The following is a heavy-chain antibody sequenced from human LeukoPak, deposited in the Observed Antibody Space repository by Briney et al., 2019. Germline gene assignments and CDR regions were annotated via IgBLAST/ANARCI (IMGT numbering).Heavy chain of an antibody. CDR3: ARGYSYGYIYYFDY. CDR1: GGSISSYY. V-gene: IGHV4-59*01. D-gene: IGHD5-18*01. CDR2: IYYSGST. J-gene: IGHJ4*02. Sequence: SETLSLTCTVSGGSISSYYWSWIRQPPGKGLEWIGYIYYSGSTNYNPSLKSRVTISVKTSKNQFSLKLSSVTAADTAVYYCARGYSYGYIYYFDYWGQGTLVTVSS.